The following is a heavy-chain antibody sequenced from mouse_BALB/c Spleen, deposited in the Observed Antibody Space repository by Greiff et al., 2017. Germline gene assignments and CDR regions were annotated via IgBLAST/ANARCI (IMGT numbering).Heavy chain of an antibody. CDR2: IWSGGST. CDR1: GFSLTSYG. V-gene: IGHV2-4-1*01. CDR3: ASYDYDESYYAMDY. Sequence: VQLQQSGPGLVQPSQSLSITCTVSGFSLTSYGVHWVRQSPGKGLEWLGVIWSGGSTDYNAAFISRLSISKDNSKSQVCFKMNSLQADDTAIYYCASYDYDESYYAMDYWGQGTSVTVSS. J-gene: IGHJ4*01. D-gene: IGHD2-4*01.